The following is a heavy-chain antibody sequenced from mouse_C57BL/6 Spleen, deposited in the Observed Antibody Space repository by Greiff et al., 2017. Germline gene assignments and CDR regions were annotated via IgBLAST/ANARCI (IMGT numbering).Heavy chain of an antibody. CDR3: ARFYGSSYWYFDV. CDR1: GFTFSSYA. CDR2: ISDGGSYT. J-gene: IGHJ1*03. V-gene: IGHV5-4*01. D-gene: IGHD1-1*01. Sequence: EVQGVESGGGLVKPGGSLKLSCAASGFTFSSYAMSWVRQTPEKRLEWVATISDGGSYTYSPDNVKGRFTISRDNAKNNLYLQMSHLKSEDTAMYYCARFYGSSYWYFDVWGTGTTVTVAS.